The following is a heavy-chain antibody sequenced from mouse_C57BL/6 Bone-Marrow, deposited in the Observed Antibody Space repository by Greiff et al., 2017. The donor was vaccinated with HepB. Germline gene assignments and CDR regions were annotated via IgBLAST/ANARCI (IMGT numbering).Heavy chain of an antibody. D-gene: IGHD1-1*01. CDR2: IHPNSGST. CDR3: ARKHVVAQYYFDY. CDR1: GYTFTSYW. Sequence: QVQLQQPGAELVKPGASVKLSCKASGYTFTSYWMHWVKQRPGQGLEWIGMIHPNSGSTNYNEKFKSKATLTVDKSSSTAYMQLSSLTSEDSAVYYCARKHVVAQYYFDYWGQGTTLTVSS. V-gene: IGHV1-64*01. J-gene: IGHJ2*01.